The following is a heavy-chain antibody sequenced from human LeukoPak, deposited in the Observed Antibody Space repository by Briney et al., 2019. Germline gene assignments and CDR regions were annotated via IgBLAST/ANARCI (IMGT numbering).Heavy chain of an antibody. CDR2: INSDGSST. D-gene: IGHD3-22*01. J-gene: IGHJ4*02. CDR3: AQGGDYYDSSGYNFDY. CDR1: GFTFSSYW. V-gene: IGHV3-74*01. Sequence: GGSLRLSCVASGFTFSSYWMHWVRQAPGKGLVWVSRINSDGSSTSYADSVKGRFTISRDNAKNTLYLQMNSLRAEDTAVYYCAQGGDYYDSSGYNFDYWGQGTLVTVSS.